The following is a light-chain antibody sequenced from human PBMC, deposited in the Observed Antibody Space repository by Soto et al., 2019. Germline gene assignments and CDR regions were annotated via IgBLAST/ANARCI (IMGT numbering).Light chain of an antibody. CDR1: NIGAKS. CDR3: QVWDDSSDHDYV. CDR2: DGS. Sequence: SYELTQPPSVSVAPGQTARITCGGDNIGAKSVHWYQQRPGQAPVLVVYDGSDRPSGIPERFSGSNSGNTATLTISRVEAGDEADYYCQVWDDSSDHDYVFGTGTKVTVL. J-gene: IGLJ1*01. V-gene: IGLV3-21*02.